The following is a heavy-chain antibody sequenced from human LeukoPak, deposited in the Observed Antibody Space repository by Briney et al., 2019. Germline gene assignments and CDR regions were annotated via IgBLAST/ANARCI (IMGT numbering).Heavy chain of an antibody. D-gene: IGHD3-9*01. Sequence: GGSLRLSCAASGFTFSDYYMSWIRQAPGKGLEWVSYISSSGSTIYYADSVKGRFTISRDNAKNSLYLQMNSLRAEDTAVYYCARESQSTYYDILTGYSDYWGQGTLVTVSS. J-gene: IGHJ4*02. CDR1: GFTFSDYY. V-gene: IGHV3-11*01. CDR3: ARESQSTYYDILTGYSDY. CDR2: ISSSGSTI.